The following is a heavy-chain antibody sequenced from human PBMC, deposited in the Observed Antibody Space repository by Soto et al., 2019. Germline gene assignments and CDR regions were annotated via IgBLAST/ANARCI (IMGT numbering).Heavy chain of an antibody. J-gene: IGHJ4*02. CDR3: AQDVYEPLVAFYY. D-gene: IGHD3-3*02. V-gene: IGHV3-23*01. CDR1: GFTFSSYA. CDR2: ISGSGGST. Sequence: GGSLRLSCAASGFTFSSYAMSWVRQAPGKGLEWVSAISGSGGSTYYAYAVKGRFTISRDNSKNTLCLQMNSLRAVDRAVVSGAQDVYEPLVAFYYWGQGSLVTVSS.